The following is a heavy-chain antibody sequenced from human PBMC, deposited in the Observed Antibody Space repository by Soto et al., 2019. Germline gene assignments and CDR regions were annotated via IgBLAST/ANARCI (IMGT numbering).Heavy chain of an antibody. D-gene: IGHD5-18*01. CDR2: ISAYNGNT. Sequence: QGHLVQSGDEVKRPGASVKVSCKASGYTVTNYGFSWVRRAPGLGLEWKGWISAYNGNTKYGQKLQGRVTMTTDTSPSTAYLELRSLTSDDTAVYYCARASQWMQVWTDYWGQGTLVTVSS. CDR3: ARASQWMQVWTDY. V-gene: IGHV1-18*04. J-gene: IGHJ4*02. CDR1: GYTVTNYG.